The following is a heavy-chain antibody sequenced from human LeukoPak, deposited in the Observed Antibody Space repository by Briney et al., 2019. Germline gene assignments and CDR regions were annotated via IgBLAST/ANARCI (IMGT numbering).Heavy chain of an antibody. V-gene: IGHV4-34*01. CDR1: GGSFSGYY. CDR3: AGKYGGYQPVDY. CDR2: INHSGST. Sequence: SETLSLTWAVYGGSFSGYYWSWIRQPPGKGLEWIGEINHSGSTNYNPSLKSRVTISVDTSKNQFSLKLSSVTAADTAVYYCAGKYGGYQPVDYWGQGTLVTVSS. J-gene: IGHJ4*02. D-gene: IGHD4-23*01.